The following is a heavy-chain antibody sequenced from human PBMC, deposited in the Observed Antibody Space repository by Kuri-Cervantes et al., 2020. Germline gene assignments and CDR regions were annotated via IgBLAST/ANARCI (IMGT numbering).Heavy chain of an antibody. Sequence: GESLKISCAASGFTFSDYYMSWIRQAPGKGLEWVSYISSSGSTIYYADSVKGRFTISRDNAKNSLYLQMNSLRAEDTAVYYCARVGDFIAVAGTRGPNDYWGQGTLVTVSS. CDR1: GFTFSDYY. J-gene: IGHJ4*02. CDR2: ISSSGSTI. D-gene: IGHD6-19*01. V-gene: IGHV3-11*04. CDR3: ARVGDFIAVAGTRGPNDY.